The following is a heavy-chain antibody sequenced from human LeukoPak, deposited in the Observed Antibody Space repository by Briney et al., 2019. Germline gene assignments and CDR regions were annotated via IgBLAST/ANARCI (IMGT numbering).Heavy chain of an antibody. J-gene: IGHJ5*02. D-gene: IGHD2-15*01. V-gene: IGHV3-23*01. CDR3: ARGAAATFDP. Sequence: GGSLRLSCAASGFTFSSYGMSWVRQAPGKGLEWVSAISGSGGSTYYADSVKGRFTISRDNAKNSLYLQMNSLRAEDTAVYYCARGAAATFDPWGQGTLVTVSS. CDR2: ISGSGGST. CDR1: GFTFSSYG.